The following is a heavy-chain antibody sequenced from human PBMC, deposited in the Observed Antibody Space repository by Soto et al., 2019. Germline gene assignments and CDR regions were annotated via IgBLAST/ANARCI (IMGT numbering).Heavy chain of an antibody. Sequence: ASVKVSCKASGGTFRNSAISWVRQAPGKGLEWMGGFDPEDGETIYAQKFQGRVTITRDTSASTAYMELSSLRSEDTAVYYCARDRVTGYDILTGYYADSFDDWGQGTLVTVSS. CDR3: ARDRVTGYDILTGYYADSFDD. V-gene: IGHV1-24*01. J-gene: IGHJ4*02. D-gene: IGHD3-9*01. CDR2: FDPEDGET. CDR1: GGTFRNSA.